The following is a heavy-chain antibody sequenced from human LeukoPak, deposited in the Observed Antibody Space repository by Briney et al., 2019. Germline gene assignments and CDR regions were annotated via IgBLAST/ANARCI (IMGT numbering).Heavy chain of an antibody. Sequence: GGSLRLSCAASGFTFSSYSMNWVRQAPGKGLEWVSSISSSSSYIYYADSVKGRFTITRDNAKNSLYLQMNRLRAEDTAGYYCARRGGSSSSDYYYHYMDVWGKGTTVTASS. CDR1: GFTFSSYS. J-gene: IGHJ6*03. CDR3: ARRGGSSSSDYYYHYMDV. D-gene: IGHD6-6*01. V-gene: IGHV3-21*01. CDR2: ISSSSSYI.